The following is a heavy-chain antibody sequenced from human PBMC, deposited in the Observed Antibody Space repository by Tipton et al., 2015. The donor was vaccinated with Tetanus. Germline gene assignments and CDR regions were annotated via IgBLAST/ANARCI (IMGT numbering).Heavy chain of an antibody. CDR3: ARDQDVVVPAYGMDV. V-gene: IGHV3-30-3*01. CDR1: GFTFSSYA. CDR2: ISYDGSNK. D-gene: IGHD2-2*01. Sequence: RSLRLSCAASGFTFSSYAMHWVRQAPGKGLEWVAVISYDGSNKYYADSVKGRFTISRDNSKNTLYLQMNSLRAEDTAVYYCARDQDVVVPAYGMDVWGQGTTVTVSS. J-gene: IGHJ6*02.